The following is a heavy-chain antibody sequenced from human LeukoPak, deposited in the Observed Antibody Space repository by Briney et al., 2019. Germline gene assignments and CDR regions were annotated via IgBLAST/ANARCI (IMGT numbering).Heavy chain of an antibody. CDR3: SFVGTSTTVY. CDR1: GFMFSDYS. J-gene: IGHJ4*02. CDR2: ISGSGSST. V-gene: IGHV3-48*02. D-gene: IGHD1-26*01. Sequence: GGSLRLSCAASGFMFSDYSMNWVRQGPGKGLEWVSYISGSGSSTYYADSVKGRFTISRDNAKNSLYLQVNGLRDEDTAVYYCSFVGTSTTVYWGQGTLVTVSS.